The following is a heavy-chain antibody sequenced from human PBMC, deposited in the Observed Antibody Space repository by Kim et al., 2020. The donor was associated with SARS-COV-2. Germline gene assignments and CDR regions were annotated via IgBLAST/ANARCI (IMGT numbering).Heavy chain of an antibody. J-gene: IGHJ4*02. CDR2: IVVGSGDT. CDR1: GFPFSSSP. Sequence: SVKVSCKASGFPFSSSPIHWVRQARGQRLEWIGWIVVGSGDTNYSQNSQKRVAITRDMSTTTVSMELNSLRSDDTAVYYWATAGQDCFNGVCSSFIDYGGRGPLVPVSS. V-gene: IGHV1-58*02. D-gene: IGHD2-8*01. CDR3: ATAGQDCFNGVCSSFIDY.